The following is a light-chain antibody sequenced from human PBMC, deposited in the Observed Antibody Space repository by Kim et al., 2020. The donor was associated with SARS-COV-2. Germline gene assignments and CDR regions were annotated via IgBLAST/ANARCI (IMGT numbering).Light chain of an antibody. Sequence: ATVSCRTSQSVLYSASNYNYLAWYQQEPGQPPTLLISWGSARESRVPDRFSGSGSGADFPLTISNLQAEDVAVYYCQQYYRTPLTFGGGTKVDIK. CDR1: QSVLYSASNYNY. CDR2: WGS. J-gene: IGKJ4*01. CDR3: QQYYRTPLT. V-gene: IGKV4-1*01.